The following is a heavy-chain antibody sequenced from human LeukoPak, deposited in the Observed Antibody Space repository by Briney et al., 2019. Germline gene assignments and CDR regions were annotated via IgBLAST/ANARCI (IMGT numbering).Heavy chain of an antibody. CDR1: GGSFSGYY. V-gene: IGHV4-34*01. CDR3: ARLGATDC. Sequence: SETLSLTCAVYGGSFSGYYWSWIRQPPGKGLEWIGEINHSGSTNYNPSLKSRVTISVDTSKNQFSLKLSSVTAADTAVYYCARLGATDCWGQGTLVTVSS. D-gene: IGHD1-26*01. CDR2: INHSGST. J-gene: IGHJ4*02.